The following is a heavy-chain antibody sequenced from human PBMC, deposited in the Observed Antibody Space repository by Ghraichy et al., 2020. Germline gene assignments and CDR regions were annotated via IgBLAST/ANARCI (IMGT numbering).Heavy chain of an antibody. J-gene: IGHJ5*01. CDR2: ISSSSNYI. D-gene: IGHD3-3*01. V-gene: IGHV3-21*06. CDR1: GLTFSTYN. CDR3: ARDGRESKALRFLDWLSWSHWFDS. Sequence: GGSLRLSCAATGLTFSTYNMNWVRQAPGKGLEWVAFISSSSNYIYYADSVKGRFNISRDNAKNSVYLQMNSLRAEDTGVYYCARDGRESKALRFLDWLSWSHWFDSWGQGILVTVSS.